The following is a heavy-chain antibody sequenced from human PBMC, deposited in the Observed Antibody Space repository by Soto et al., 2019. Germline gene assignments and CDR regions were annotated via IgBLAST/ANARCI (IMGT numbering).Heavy chain of an antibody. V-gene: IGHV4-59*08. CDR2: IYYSGST. D-gene: IGHD6-19*01. CDR1: GGSITCYY. Sequence: PSSPLSSTGPICGGSITCYYWCYIRQSPGEGLEWIGYIYYSGSTNYNPSLKSRVTISVDTSKNQFSLKLSSVTAADTAVYYCARRKVAGREEDYYYGMDVWGHGTTVTVS. CDR3: ARRKVAGREEDYYYGMDV. J-gene: IGHJ6*02.